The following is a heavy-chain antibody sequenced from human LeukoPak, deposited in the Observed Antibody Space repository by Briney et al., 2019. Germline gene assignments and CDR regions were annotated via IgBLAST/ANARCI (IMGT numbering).Heavy chain of an antibody. D-gene: IGHD3-22*01. Sequence: ASVKVSCKASGYTFTSYGISWVRQAPGQRLEWMGWINAGNGNTKYSQKFQGRVTITRDTSASTAYMELSSLRSEDTAVYYRARDSRQLVVVITTPPDYWGQGTLVTVSS. V-gene: IGHV1-3*01. CDR3: ARDSRQLVVVITTPPDY. J-gene: IGHJ4*02. CDR1: GYTFTSYG. CDR2: INAGNGNT.